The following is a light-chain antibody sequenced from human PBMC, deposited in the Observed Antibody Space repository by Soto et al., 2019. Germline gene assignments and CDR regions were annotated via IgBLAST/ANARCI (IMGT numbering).Light chain of an antibody. CDR1: QNIRVY. CDR3: QQSFGTRYS. CDR2: ATS. J-gene: IGKJ2*03. V-gene: IGKV1-39*01. Sequence: DIQMTQSPSSLSASVGDRVTITCRASQNIRVYLDWYQQKPGKAPKPLFYATSTLLSGVPSRFSGSGSGTEFTLTITSLQPEDFATYYCQQSFGTRYSFGQGTKLEIK.